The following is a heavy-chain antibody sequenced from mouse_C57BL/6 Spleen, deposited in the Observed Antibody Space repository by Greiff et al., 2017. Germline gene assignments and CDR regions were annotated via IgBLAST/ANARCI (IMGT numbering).Heavy chain of an antibody. CDR3: ARGGYYDYDSWFAY. CDR2: IYPRSGNT. Sequence: QVQLQQSGAELARPGASVKLSCKASGYTFTSYGISWVKQRTGQGLEWIGEIYPRSGNTYYNEKFKGKATLTADKSSSTAYMELRSLTSEDSAVYFCARGGYYDYDSWFAYWGQGTLVTVSA. J-gene: IGHJ3*01. D-gene: IGHD2-4*01. CDR1: GYTFTSYG. V-gene: IGHV1-81*01.